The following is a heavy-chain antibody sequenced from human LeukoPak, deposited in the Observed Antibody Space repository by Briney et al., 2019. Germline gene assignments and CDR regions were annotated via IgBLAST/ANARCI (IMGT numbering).Heavy chain of an antibody. CDR2: KKQDGSEK. J-gene: IGHJ4*02. CDR1: GFTFSSYW. CDR3: ATPPGVRGAAPGHY. D-gene: IGHD3-10*01. Sequence: PGGSLRLSWAASGFTFSSYWMSWVRQAPGKGREWVANKKQDGSEKYYVDSVKGRFTISRDNAKNSLYLQMNSLRAEDTAVYYCATPPGVRGAAPGHYWGQGTLVTVSS. V-gene: IGHV3-7*01.